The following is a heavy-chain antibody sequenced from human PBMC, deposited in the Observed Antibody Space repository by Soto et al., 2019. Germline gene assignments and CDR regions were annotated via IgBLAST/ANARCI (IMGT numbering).Heavy chain of an antibody. Sequence: VQLQESGPGLVKPSQTRSLTCTVSGGFISSGGYYWSWIRQHPGKGLEWIGYIYYSGGTYYNPSLKSRVTISVDTSENQFSLKQSSVTAADTAVYYCAGGSGSYYRLWGQGTLVTVSS. D-gene: IGHD3-10*01. V-gene: IGHV4-31*03. CDR2: IYYSGGT. CDR3: AGGSGSYYRL. J-gene: IGHJ4*02. CDR1: GGFISSGGYY.